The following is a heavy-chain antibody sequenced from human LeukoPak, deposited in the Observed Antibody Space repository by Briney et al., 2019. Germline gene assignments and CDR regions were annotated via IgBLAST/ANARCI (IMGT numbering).Heavy chain of an antibody. D-gene: IGHD2-15*01. CDR1: GGSISSSSYY. V-gene: IGHV4-39*07. CDR3: QCYCSGGSCLGYYYMDV. J-gene: IGHJ6*03. Sequence: SETLSLTCTVSGGSISSSSYYWGWIRQPPGKGLEWIGSIYYSGSTYYHPSLKSRVTISVDTSKNQFSLKLSSVTAADTAVYYCQCYCSGGSCLGYYYMDVWGKGTTVTVSS. CDR2: IYYSGST.